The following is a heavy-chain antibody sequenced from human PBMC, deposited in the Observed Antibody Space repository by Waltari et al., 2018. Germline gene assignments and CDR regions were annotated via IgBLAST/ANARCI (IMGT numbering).Heavy chain of an antibody. CDR1: GGTFSSYT. CDR3: ARGLGNSGYDFFDY. D-gene: IGHD5-12*01. V-gene: IGHV1-69*02. J-gene: IGHJ4*02. CDR2: IIPILGIA. Sequence: QVQLVQSGAEVKKPGSSVKVSCKASGGTFSSYTISWVRQAPGQGLEWMGRIIPILGIANYAQKFQGRVTITAEKSTSTAYMELSSLRSEDTAVYYCARGLGNSGYDFFDYWGQGTLVTVSS.